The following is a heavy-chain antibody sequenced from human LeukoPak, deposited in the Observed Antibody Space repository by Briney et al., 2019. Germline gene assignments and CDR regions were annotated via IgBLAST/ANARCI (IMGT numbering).Heavy chain of an antibody. J-gene: IGHJ4*02. CDR3: ATDYYVSGSYYRLFY. Sequence: GGSLRLSCAASGFTFSNYWMHWVRQAPGKGLVWVSRINTDGSGTNYADFVKGRFTISRDNAKNTLYLQMNNLRAEDTAIYYCATDYYVSGSYYRLFYWGQGTLVTVSS. V-gene: IGHV3-74*01. CDR1: GFTFSNYW. CDR2: INTDGSGT. D-gene: IGHD3-10*01.